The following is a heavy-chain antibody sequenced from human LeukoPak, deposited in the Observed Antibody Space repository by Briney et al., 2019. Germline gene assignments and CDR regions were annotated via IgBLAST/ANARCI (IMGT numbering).Heavy chain of an antibody. J-gene: IGHJ2*01. CDR1: GFTFSSYG. CDR2: IWYDGSKK. V-gene: IGHV3-33*01. CDR3: ARDFTIFGVVTDWYFDL. Sequence: GRSLRLSCAASGFTFSSYGVHWVRQAPGKGLEWVALIWYDGSKKYYADSVKGRFTISRDNSKETLYLQMSSLRAEDTAVYCCARDFTIFGVVTDWYFDLWGRGTLVTVSS. D-gene: IGHD3-3*01.